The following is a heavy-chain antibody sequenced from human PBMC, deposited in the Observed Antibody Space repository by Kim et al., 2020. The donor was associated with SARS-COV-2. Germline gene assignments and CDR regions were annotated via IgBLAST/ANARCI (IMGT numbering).Heavy chain of an antibody. D-gene: IGHD3-10*01. CDR2: IFYGGST. Sequence: SETLSLTCSVSGGSVSGSRYYWAWIRQPPGKGLEWIASIFYGGSTYYNSSLKSRVTISVDTSKSHFSLKLSSVTAADTAVYYCARGYYGSGTYHADYWGQRTLVTVSS. CDR3: ARGYYGSGTYHADY. CDR1: GGSVSGSRYY. J-gene: IGHJ4*02. V-gene: IGHV4-39*07.